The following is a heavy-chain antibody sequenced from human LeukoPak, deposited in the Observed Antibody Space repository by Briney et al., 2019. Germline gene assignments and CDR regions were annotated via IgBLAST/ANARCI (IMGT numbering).Heavy chain of an antibody. CDR3: ARQGHGASWHHLDY. CDR2: IYTTGTT. CDR1: GGSINSYF. V-gene: IGHV4-4*07. J-gene: IGHJ4*02. Sequence: ASDTLSLTCTVSGGSINSYFWGWVRQPAGKGLEWIGRIYTTGTTHFNPSLRSRLTMSVDTSKNLFSLNLSSVTAADTAVYYCARQGHGASWHHLDYWGRGTLVTVSS. D-gene: IGHD2-2*01.